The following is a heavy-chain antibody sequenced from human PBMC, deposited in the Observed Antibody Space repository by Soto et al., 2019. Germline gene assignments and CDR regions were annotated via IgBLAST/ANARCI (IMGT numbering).Heavy chain of an antibody. CDR1: GFTLSSYW. V-gene: IGHV3-7*01. D-gene: IGHD2-2*01. J-gene: IGHJ6*02. CDR3: AREGCISTSCGGMDV. Sequence: SGGAPRLSCAAPGFTLSSYWVGWGRPAPGKGLEWVANIKQDGSEKYYVDSVKGRFTISRDNAKNSLYLQMNSLRAEDTAVYYCAREGCISTSCGGMDVWGQGTTVTVSS. CDR2: IKQDGSEK.